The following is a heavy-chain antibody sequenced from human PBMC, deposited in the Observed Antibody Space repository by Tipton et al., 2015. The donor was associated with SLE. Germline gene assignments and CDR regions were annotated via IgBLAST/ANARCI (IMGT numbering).Heavy chain of an antibody. CDR2: IYSGGST. Sequence: GSLRLSCAASGFTFSSYAMSWVRQAPGKGLEWVSVIYSGGSTYYADSVKGRFTISRDNSKNTLYLQMNSLRAEDTAVYYCARVQSEHFQHWGQGTLVTVSS. V-gene: IGHV3-66*02. J-gene: IGHJ1*01. CDR1: GFTFSSYA. CDR3: ARVQSEHFQH.